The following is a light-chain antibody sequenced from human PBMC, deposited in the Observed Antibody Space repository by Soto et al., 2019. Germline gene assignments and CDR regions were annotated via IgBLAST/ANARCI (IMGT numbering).Light chain of an antibody. CDR3: SSYAGSNNLV. J-gene: IGLJ3*02. Sequence: QLVLTQPPSVSGAPGQRVTISCIGSSSNIGAGYDAQWYQQLPGTAPKPLIYGNNNRPSGVPDRFSGSKSGTSASLAITGLQAEDEADYYCSSYAGSNNLVFGGGTQLTVL. CDR1: SSNIGAGYD. CDR2: GNN. V-gene: IGLV1-40*01.